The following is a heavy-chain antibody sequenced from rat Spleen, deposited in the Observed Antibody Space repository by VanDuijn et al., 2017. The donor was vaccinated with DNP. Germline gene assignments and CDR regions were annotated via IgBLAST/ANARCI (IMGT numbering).Heavy chain of an antibody. V-gene: IGHV3-1*01. CDR2: ISYSGAT. Sequence: EVQLQESGPGLVKPSQSLSLTCSVTGYSITSNYWAWIRKFPGNKMEWIGHISYSGATTYNPSLKSRISITRDTSKNQFFLQLSSVTTEDTATYYCARWSRYFDYWGQGVMVTVSS. CDR3: ARWSRYFDY. J-gene: IGHJ2*01. CDR1: GYSITSNY.